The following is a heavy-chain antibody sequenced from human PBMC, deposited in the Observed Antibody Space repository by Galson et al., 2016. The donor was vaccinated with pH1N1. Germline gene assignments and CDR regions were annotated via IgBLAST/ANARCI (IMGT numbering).Heavy chain of an antibody. V-gene: IGHV5-51*01. CDR3: ARQVGHFRAGSDAFDI. D-gene: IGHD1-26*01. CDR2: IYPADSDT. CDR1: GYSFTNYW. Sequence: QSGAEVKKPGDSLKIPCKASGYSFTNYWTGWVCQMPGKGLEWMGIIYPADSDTRYSPSFQGQVTISADSSISTTYLRLSSLKASDAAMYYCARQVGHFRAGSDAFDIWGQGTMVTVSS. J-gene: IGHJ3*02.